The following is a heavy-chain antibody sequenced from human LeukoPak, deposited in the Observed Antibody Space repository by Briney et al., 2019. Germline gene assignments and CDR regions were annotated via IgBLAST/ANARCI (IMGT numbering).Heavy chain of an antibody. CDR1: GGSFSGYY. D-gene: IGHD3-10*01. CDR2: ISHSGST. J-gene: IGHJ5*02. CDR3: ASSLYGSGSP. V-gene: IGHV4-34*01. Sequence: SETLSLTCAVYGGSFSGYYWSWIRQPSGKGLEWIGEISHSGSTNYNPSLKSRVTISVDTSKNQFSLKLSSVTAAGTAVYYCASSLYGSGSPWGQGTLVTVSS.